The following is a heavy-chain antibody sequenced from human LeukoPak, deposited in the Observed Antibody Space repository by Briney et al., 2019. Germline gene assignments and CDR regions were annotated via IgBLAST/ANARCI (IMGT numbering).Heavy chain of an antibody. Sequence: PGGSLRLSCAASGFTFSSYSMNWVRQAPGKGLEGVSYISSSSSNIYYADSVKGRFTISRDNAKNSLYLQMNSLTAEDTAVYYCARDLLWFGEYDAFDICGHGTMVTVSS. V-gene: IGHV3-48*04. CDR2: ISSSSSNI. CDR1: GFTFSSYS. CDR3: ARDLLWFGEYDAFDI. J-gene: IGHJ3*02. D-gene: IGHD3-10*01.